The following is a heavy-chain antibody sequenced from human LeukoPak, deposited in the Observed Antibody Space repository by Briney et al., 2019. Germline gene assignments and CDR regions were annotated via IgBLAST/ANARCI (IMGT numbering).Heavy chain of an antibody. CDR2: ISGSGGST. CDR3: AKPSGSDPVDY. J-gene: IGHJ4*02. CDR1: GFTFRSYA. V-gene: IGHV3-23*01. D-gene: IGHD1-26*01. Sequence: GGSLRLSCAASGFTFRSYAMSWVRQAPGKGLEWVSGISGSGGSTYYADSVKGRFTISRDKSKNTLYLQMNSLRAEDTAVYYCAKPSGSDPVDYWGQGTLVTVSS.